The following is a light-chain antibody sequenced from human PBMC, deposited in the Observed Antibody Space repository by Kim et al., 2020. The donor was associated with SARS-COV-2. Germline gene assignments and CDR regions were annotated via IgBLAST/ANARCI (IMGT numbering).Light chain of an antibody. CDR1: SLRTHY. J-gene: IGLJ2*01. CDR2: AEN. Sequence: SSELTQDPAVSVALGQTVRITCQGDSLRTHYASLYQQRPGQAPVLVMYAENNRPSGIPDRFSGSSSGDTASLTITGAQAEDEADYYCNSRDSSDNHRVFGGGTQLPVL. V-gene: IGLV3-19*01. CDR3: NSRDSSDNHRV.